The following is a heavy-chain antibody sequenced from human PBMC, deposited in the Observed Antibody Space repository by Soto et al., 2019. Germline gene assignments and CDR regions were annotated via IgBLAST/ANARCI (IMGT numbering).Heavy chain of an antibody. V-gene: IGHV1-8*03. CDR3: ARSLGLYCISTSCYPSPYYYYGMDV. CDR2: MNPNSGNT. Sequence: GASVKLSCTASGYTFTSYDINWVRQATGQGLEWMGWMNPNSGNTGYAQKSQGRVTITADESTSTAYMELSSLRSEDTAVYYCARSLGLYCISTSCYPSPYYYYGMDVWGQGTTVTVSS. D-gene: IGHD2-2*01. CDR1: GYTFTSYD. J-gene: IGHJ6*02.